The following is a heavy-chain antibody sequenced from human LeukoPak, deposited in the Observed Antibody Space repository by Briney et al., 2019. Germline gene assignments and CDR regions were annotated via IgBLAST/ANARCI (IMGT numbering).Heavy chain of an antibody. CDR1: GFTFGDES. V-gene: IGHV3-74*01. D-gene: IGHD2-2*01. J-gene: IGHJ3*02. CDR2: INSDGSST. Sequence: GGSLRLSCTTSGFTFGDESMSWVRQAPGKGLVWVSRINSDGSSTSYADSVKGRFTISRDNAKNTLYLQMNSLRAEDTAVYYCALGYCSSTSCPTDAFDIWGQGTMVTVSS. CDR3: ALGYCSSTSCPTDAFDI.